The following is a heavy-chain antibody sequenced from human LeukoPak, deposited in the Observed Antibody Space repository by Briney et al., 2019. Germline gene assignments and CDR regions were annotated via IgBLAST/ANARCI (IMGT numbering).Heavy chain of an antibody. CDR1: GFTFSSYW. J-gene: IGHJ4*02. Sequence: GGSLRLSCAASGFTFSSYWMHWVRQAPGKGLVWVSRINGDESITNYADSVKGRFTISRDNAKNTLYLQMNSLRAEDTAVYYCARVLTGSNRQLDYWGQGTLVTVSS. CDR3: ARVLTGSNRQLDY. D-gene: IGHD3-9*01. CDR2: INGDESIT. V-gene: IGHV3-74*01.